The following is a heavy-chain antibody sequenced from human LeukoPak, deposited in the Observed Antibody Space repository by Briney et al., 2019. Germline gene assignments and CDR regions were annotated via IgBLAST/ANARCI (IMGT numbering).Heavy chain of an antibody. CDR3: ARVESAVALALIDY. J-gene: IGHJ4*02. Sequence: SGGSLRLSCAASEFSFSNYGMHWVRQAPGKGLEWVAVISYDGSHKYYADSMKGRFTISRDNSKNTLYLQMNSLRAEDTAVYYCARVESAVALALIDYWGQGTLVTVSS. V-gene: IGHV3-30*03. D-gene: IGHD6-19*01. CDR1: EFSFSNYG. CDR2: ISYDGSHK.